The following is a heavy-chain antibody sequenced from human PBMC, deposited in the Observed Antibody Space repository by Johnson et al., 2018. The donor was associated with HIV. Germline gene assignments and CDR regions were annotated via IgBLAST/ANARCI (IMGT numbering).Heavy chain of an antibody. J-gene: IGHJ3*02. CDR1: EFSFGSYW. Sequence: EVQLVESGGGVGRPGGSLRLSCAASEFSFGSYWMSWVRQAPGNGLEWVATIKQDGSARHYLDSLKGRFTISRDNAEHLLFLQMNRLRAEDTAVYYCARDGYSSGWQVERANAFEIWGRGTMVTVSS. V-gene: IGHV3-7*03. CDR3: ARDGYSSGWQVERANAFEI. D-gene: IGHD6-19*01. CDR2: IKQDGSAR.